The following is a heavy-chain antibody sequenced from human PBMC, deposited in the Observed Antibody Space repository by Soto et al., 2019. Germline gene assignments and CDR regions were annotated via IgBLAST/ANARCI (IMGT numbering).Heavy chain of an antibody. CDR3: GRVRSSYYNKGTVV. Sequence: GGSLRLSCAAYGVTFCSYAMHWFRQGPGKELAWVAVISYDGSNKYYADSVKGRFTISRDNSKNTLYLQMNSLRAEDTAVYYCGRVRSSYYNKGTVVWGQGTTVNV. V-gene: IGHV3-30-3*01. D-gene: IGHD2-2*01. CDR1: GVTFCSYA. J-gene: IGHJ6*02. CDR2: ISYDGSNK.